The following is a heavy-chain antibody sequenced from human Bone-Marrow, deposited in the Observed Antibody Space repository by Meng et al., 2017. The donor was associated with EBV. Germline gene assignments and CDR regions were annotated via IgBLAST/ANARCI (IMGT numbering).Heavy chain of an antibody. V-gene: IGHV3-53*01. D-gene: IGHD2-2*01. CDR1: GFTVRRSY. CDR3: ARSYGSTLDWFDP. CDR2: IHSVGNA. J-gene: IGHJ5*02. Sequence: VDSGGGFIQPGGSWRLSFAASGFTVRRSYMSWVRQPPGRGLEWVSVIHSVGNAYYADSVRGRFTLSRDNSKNTLYLRMNYLRAEDTAVYYCARSYGSTLDWFDPWGQGTLVTVSS.